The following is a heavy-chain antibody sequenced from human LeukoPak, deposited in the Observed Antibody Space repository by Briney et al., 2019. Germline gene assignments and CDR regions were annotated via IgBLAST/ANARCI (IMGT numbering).Heavy chain of an antibody. CDR2: ISDNNGNT. D-gene: IGHD3-16*02. V-gene: IGHV1-18*01. J-gene: IGHJ4*02. CDR3: ARDPTYYDHVWGSYRYTRFDY. CDR1: GYTFTSYG. Sequence: ASVKVSCKASGYTFTSYGISRVRQAPGQGIEWMVWISDNNGNTNYAQKFQDRVTMTTDTSTSTAYMELRSLRSDDTAVYYCARDPTYYDHVWGSYRYTRFDYWGQGTLVTVSS.